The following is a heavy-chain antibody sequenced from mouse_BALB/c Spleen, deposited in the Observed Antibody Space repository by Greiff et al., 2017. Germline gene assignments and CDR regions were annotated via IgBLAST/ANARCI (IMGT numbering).Heavy chain of an antibody. CDR3: ARWGRYGNCVWDFDV. CDR2: ILPGSGST. V-gene: IGHV1-9*01. Sequence: VQLQQSGAELMKPGASVKISCKATGYTFSSYWIEWVQQRPGHGLEWIGEILPGSGSTNYTEKFKGKATFTAETSSNTAYMQLSSLTSEDSAVYDRARWGRYGNCVWDFDVWGAGTTVTVSA. CDR1: GYTFSSYW. D-gene: IGHD2-10*02. J-gene: IGHJ1*01.